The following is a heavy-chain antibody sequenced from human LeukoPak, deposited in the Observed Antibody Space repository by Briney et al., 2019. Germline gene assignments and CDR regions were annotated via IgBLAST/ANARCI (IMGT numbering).Heavy chain of an antibody. V-gene: IGHV4-34*01. Sequence: KPSEALSLTRAGYCGPLKWYYRGLIRPPPRKGLEGNGIINHSGSTNSNPSLKSRVTISVDTIKIQFSLTLSSVTAADTAVYYCARGERLWSGYLYYWSDRWGQGTLVTVSS. CDR2: INHSGST. D-gene: IGHD3-3*01. J-gene: IGHJ5*02. CDR1: CGPLKWYY. CDR3: ARGERLWSGYLYYWSDR.